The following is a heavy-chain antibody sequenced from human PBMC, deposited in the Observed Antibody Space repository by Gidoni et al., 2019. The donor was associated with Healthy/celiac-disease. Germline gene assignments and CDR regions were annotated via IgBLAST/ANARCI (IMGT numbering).Heavy chain of an antibody. CDR3: ARNYYDSSGYYSAPSWFDP. D-gene: IGHD3-22*01. CDR2: ISSSSSYT. J-gene: IGHJ5*02. CDR1: GFTVSDYY. Sequence: QVQLVESGGGLVKPGGSLRLACAASGFTVSDYYTSWIRQAPGEGLEWFSYISSSSSYTNFADSVKGRFTISRDNAKNSLYLQMNSLRAEDTAVYYCARNYYDSSGYYSAPSWFDPWGQGTLVTVSS. V-gene: IGHV3-11*06.